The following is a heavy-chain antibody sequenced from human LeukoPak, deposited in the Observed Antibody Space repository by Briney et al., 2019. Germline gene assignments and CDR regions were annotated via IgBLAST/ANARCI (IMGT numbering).Heavy chain of an antibody. V-gene: IGHV3-66*01. CDR3: ARGGVSMIVPLE. CDR1: GFIVSNNY. Sequence: GSLRLSCAASGFIVSNNYMSWVRQAPGKGLEWVSVIYTGGSTYYADSVKGRFTISRDNSKNTLYLQMNSLRAEDTAVYYCARGGVSMIVPLEWGQGTLVTVSS. J-gene: IGHJ4*02. D-gene: IGHD3-22*01. CDR2: IYTGGST.